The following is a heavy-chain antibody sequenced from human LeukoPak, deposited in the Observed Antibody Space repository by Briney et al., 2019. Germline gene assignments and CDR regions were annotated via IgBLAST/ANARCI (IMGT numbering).Heavy chain of an antibody. CDR2: VSYSGSP. V-gene: IGHV4-39*01. CDR3: ARPLTGYSNTFVY. J-gene: IGHJ4*02. D-gene: IGHD4-11*01. Sequence: SETLSLTCIVSGGPIRGTSYYWGWIRQSPGKGLEWIGSVSYSGSPYSNPSLKSRVAISIDTSKNLFSLELTSVTAADTAVYYCARPLTGYSNTFVYWGQGTMVTVSS. CDR1: GGPIRGTSYY.